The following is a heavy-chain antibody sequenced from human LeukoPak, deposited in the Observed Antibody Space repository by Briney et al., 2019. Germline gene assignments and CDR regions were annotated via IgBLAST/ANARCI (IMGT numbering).Heavy chain of an antibody. CDR1: GYNFIGQW. CDR3: AREAWGSVDS. CDR2: ISPGDSDT. V-gene: IGHV5-51*01. D-gene: IGHD7-27*01. J-gene: IGHJ4*02. Sequence: GESLKISWQGSGYNFIGQWIGWVRRRPGKGLEWMGVISPGDSDTRDRPSFQGQVTITADKSISTAYLQWSSLKTSDTAMYYCAREAWGSVDSWGQGTLVTVSS.